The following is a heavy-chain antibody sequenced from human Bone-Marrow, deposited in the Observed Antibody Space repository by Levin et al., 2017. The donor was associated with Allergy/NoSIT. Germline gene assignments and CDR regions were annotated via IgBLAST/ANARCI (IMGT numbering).Heavy chain of an antibody. CDR2: INQSGST. D-gene: IGHD3-22*01. CDR3: ARGAMGEREDYIDSGGFFHGTEFFRE. Sequence: KPSETLSLTCAISGGSFSADYWSWIRQPPGKGLEWIGEINQSGSTNYSPSLKSRVSVSVDTSQNQFSLRLNSVTAADTAVYYCARGAMGEREDYIDSGGFFHGTEFFREWGQGTLVTVSS. V-gene: IGHV4-34*01. J-gene: IGHJ1*01. CDR1: GGSFSADY.